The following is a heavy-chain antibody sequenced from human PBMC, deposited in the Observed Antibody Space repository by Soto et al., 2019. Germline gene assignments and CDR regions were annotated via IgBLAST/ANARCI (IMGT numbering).Heavy chain of an antibody. D-gene: IGHD3-22*01. V-gene: IGHV3-30*18. J-gene: IGHJ4*02. CDR2: ISYDGSNK. CDR3: ANDQLERGAYKYDSGGHPPDH. CDR1: GFTFSNYG. Sequence: QVQLVESGGGVVQPGRSLRLSCAASGFTFSNYGMHWVRQAPDKGLEWVAIISYDGSNKYYADSVKGRFTISRDNSKTTLYLQMNSLRAEATAVYYCANDQLERGAYKYDSGGHPPDHWGQGTLVTVSS.